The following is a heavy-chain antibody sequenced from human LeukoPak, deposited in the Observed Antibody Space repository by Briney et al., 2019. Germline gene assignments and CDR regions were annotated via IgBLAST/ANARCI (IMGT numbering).Heavy chain of an antibody. D-gene: IGHD1-26*01. Sequence: SETLSLTCTVSGGSISSYYWSWIRQPPGKGLEWIGYIYYSGSTNYNPSLKSPVTISVDTSKNQFSLKLSSVTAADTAVYYCARDLGANGAGRFDYWGQGTLVTVSS. V-gene: IGHV4-59*01. J-gene: IGHJ4*02. CDR1: GGSISSYY. CDR3: ARDLGANGAGRFDY. CDR2: IYYSGST.